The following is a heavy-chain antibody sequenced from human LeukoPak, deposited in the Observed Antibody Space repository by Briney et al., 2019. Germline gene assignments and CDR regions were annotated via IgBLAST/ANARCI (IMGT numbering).Heavy chain of an antibody. CDR3: ARLALLWFGDATTESLGWFDP. J-gene: IGHJ5*02. V-gene: IGHV4-34*01. CDR2: INHSGST. D-gene: IGHD3-10*01. CDR1: GGSFSGYY. Sequence: PSETLSLTCAVYGGSFSGYYWSWIRQPPGKGLEWIGEINHSGSTNYNPSLKSRVTISVDTSKNQFSLKPSSVTAADTAVYYCARLALLWFGDATTESLGWFDPWGQGTLVTVSS.